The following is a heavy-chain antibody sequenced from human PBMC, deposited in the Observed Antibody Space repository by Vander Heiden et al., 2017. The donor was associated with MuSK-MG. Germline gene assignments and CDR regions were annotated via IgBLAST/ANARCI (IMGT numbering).Heavy chain of an antibody. CDR3: ARDLPGYDFWRGSDPFDH. D-gene: IGHD3-3*01. CDR1: EDTFSSYF. CDR2: IIPFLGTT. Sequence: QVHLVQSGAEVQKPVSSLRVSCKASEDTFSSYFISWVRQSPAQVLERVGGIIPFLGTTNSARKFQGRVAFSADELTNTVYMDLTVLTSDDTAIYFCARDLPGYDFWRGSDPFDHWGQGTQVTVSS. J-gene: IGHJ4*02. V-gene: IGHV1-69*11.